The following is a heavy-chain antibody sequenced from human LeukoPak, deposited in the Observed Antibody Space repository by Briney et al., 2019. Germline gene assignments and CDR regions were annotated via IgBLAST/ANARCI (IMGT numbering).Heavy chain of an antibody. CDR3: ARGPDYYDSSGYSYFDY. Sequence: GGSLRLSCAASGFTFDDYAMHWVRQAPGKGLEWVSGISWNSGSIGYADSVKGRFTISRDNSKNTLYLQMNSLRAEDTAVYYCARGPDYYDSSGYSYFDYWGQGTLVTVSS. CDR1: GFTFDDYA. D-gene: IGHD3-22*01. V-gene: IGHV3-9*01. J-gene: IGHJ4*02. CDR2: ISWNSGSI.